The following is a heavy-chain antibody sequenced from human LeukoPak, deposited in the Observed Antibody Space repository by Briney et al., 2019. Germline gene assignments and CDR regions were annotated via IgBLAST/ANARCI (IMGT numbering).Heavy chain of an antibody. J-gene: IGHJ4*02. Sequence: TGGSLRLPCAASGFTFDDYTMHWVRQAPGKGLEWVSLISWDDDSTYYADSVKGRFTISRDNSKNSLYLQMNSLRTEDTALCYCAKGDSSSWYNFDYWGQGTLVTVSS. CDR2: ISWDDDST. V-gene: IGHV3-43*01. CDR1: GFTFDDYT. CDR3: AKGDSSSWYNFDY. D-gene: IGHD6-13*01.